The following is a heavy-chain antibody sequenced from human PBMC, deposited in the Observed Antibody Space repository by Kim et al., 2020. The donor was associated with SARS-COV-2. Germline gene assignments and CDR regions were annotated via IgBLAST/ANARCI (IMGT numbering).Heavy chain of an antibody. Sequence: ASVKVSCKASGYTFTSYYLYWVRQAPGQGLEWMGMINPNIGNTTYAQKFQGRVTMTRDTSTSTVYMELSSLRSEDTAVYYCARGRLDYWGQGTPVTVTS. D-gene: IGHD4-17*01. V-gene: IGHV1-46*01. CDR3: ARGRLDY. J-gene: IGHJ4*02. CDR2: INPNIGNT. CDR1: GYTFTSYY.